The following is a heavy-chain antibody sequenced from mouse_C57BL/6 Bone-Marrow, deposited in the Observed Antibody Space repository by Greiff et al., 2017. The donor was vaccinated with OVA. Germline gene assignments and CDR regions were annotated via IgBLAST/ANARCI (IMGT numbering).Heavy chain of an antibody. J-gene: IGHJ4*01. CDR1: GYTFTDYY. V-gene: IGHV1-26*01. CDR2: INPNNGGT. CDR3: ARSDAMDY. Sequence: VQLQQSGPELVKPGASVKISCKASGYTFTDYYMNWVKQSHGKSLEWIGDINPNNGGTSYNQKFKGKDTLTVDKSSSTAYMELRSLTSEDSAVYYCARSDAMDYWGQGTSVTVSS.